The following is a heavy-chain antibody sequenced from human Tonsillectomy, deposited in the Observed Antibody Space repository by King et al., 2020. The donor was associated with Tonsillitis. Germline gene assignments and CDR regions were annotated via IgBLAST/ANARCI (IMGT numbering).Heavy chain of an antibody. CDR3: AKEPYDTSGYYSDY. J-gene: IGHJ4*02. V-gene: IGHV3-23*04. D-gene: IGHD3-22*01. CDR1: GFTFSSYA. CDR2: ISYSGGIT. Sequence: VQLVESGGGLVQPGGSLRLSCAASGFTFSSYAMSWVRQAPGKGLEWVSVISYSGGITYYADSVKGRFTISRDNSKNTLYLQMNSLRAEDTAVYYCAKEPYDTSGYYSDYWGQGTLGNVSS.